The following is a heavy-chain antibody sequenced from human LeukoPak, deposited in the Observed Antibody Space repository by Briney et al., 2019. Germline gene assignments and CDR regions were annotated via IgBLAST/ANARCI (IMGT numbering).Heavy chain of an antibody. D-gene: IGHD4-17*01. CDR2: ISTYNGNT. CDR3: ARTDYGDYSYYFDY. Sequence: GASVKVSCKASGYTFISYGISWVRQAPGQGLEWMGWISTYNGNTNYAQKFQGRVTMTTDTSTSTAYMELRSLRSDDTAVYYCARTDYGDYSYYFDYWGQGTLVTVSS. CDR1: GYTFISYG. V-gene: IGHV1-18*01. J-gene: IGHJ4*02.